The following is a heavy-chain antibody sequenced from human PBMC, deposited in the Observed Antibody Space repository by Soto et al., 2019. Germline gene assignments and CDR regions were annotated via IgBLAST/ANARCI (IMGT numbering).Heavy chain of an antibody. CDR2: INHSGST. J-gene: IGHJ4*02. CDR1: GGSFSGYY. Sequence: PSETLSLTCAVYGGSFSGYYWSWIRQPPGKGLEWIGEINHSGSTNYNPSLKSRVTISVDTSKNQFSLKLSSVTAADTAVYYCARSWYYYFWSGRKNFDYWGQGTLVTVSS. CDR3: ARSWYYYFWSGRKNFDY. V-gene: IGHV4-34*01. D-gene: IGHD3-3*01.